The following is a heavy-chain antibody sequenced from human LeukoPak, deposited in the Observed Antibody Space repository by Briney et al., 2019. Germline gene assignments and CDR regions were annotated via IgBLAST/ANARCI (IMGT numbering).Heavy chain of an antibody. Sequence: GGSLRLSCAASGFTFSSYSMSWVRQAPGKGLEWVSTISGSGGSTYYADSVKGRFAISRDNSKNTLHLQMNSLRAEDTAVYYCAKGSIVGATTLLFDYWGQGTLVSVSS. CDR3: AKGSIVGATTLLFDY. D-gene: IGHD1-26*01. CDR1: GFTFSSYS. J-gene: IGHJ4*02. V-gene: IGHV3-23*01. CDR2: ISGSGGST.